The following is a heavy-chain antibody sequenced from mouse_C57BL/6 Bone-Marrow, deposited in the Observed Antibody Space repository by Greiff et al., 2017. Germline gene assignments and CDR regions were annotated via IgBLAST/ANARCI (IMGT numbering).Heavy chain of an antibody. V-gene: IGHV1-69*01. CDR2: IEPSASDT. CDR3: ASEGSSRWFAY. Sequence: VQLQQPGAELVMPGASVKLSCKASGYTFTSYWMHWVKQRPGQGLEWIGEIEPSASDTNYNQKFKGKATFTVDKSTSTTYMQLSSLASEDSAVDYCASEGSSRWFAYWGKGTPVTVSA. D-gene: IGHD1-1*01. CDR1: GYTFTSYW. J-gene: IGHJ3*01.